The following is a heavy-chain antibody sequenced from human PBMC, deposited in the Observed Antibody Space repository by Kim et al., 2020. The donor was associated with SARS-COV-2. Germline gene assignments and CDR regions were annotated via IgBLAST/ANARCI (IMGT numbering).Heavy chain of an antibody. J-gene: IGHJ5*02. CDR1: GFTLSNYW. CDR3: LRGRFKQGFDP. CDR2: SNSDGSVT. V-gene: IGHV3-74*01. D-gene: IGHD6-13*01. Sequence: GGSLILSCEASGFTLSNYWINWVRQGPEKGLVWVSRSNSDGSVTHYADSVKGRFTISRDNAKNTLFLQLNSLGVEDTAICYCLRGRFKQGFDPWGQGTLVHVSS.